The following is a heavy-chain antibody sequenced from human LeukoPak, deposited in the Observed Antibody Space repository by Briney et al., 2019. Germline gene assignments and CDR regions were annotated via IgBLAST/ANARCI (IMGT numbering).Heavy chain of an antibody. Sequence: GASVKVSCKASGYTFTSYYMHWVRQAPGKGLEWVSSISSSSSYIYYADSVKGRFTISRDNAKNSLYLQMNSLRAEDTAVYYCARELDDSSGYYRHPVDYWGQGTLVTVSS. CDR2: ISSSSSYI. CDR1: GYTFTSYY. V-gene: IGHV3-21*01. D-gene: IGHD3-22*01. CDR3: ARELDDSSGYYRHPVDY. J-gene: IGHJ4*02.